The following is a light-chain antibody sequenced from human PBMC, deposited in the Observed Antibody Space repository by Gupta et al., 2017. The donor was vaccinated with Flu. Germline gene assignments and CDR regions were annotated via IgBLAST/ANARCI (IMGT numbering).Light chain of an antibody. CDR2: GSS. Sequence: DIQLTQSPSFLSTSVGDRVTITCRASQVIGSYLTWYQQKPGKAPKLLIYGSSTLQSGVPSMFSGRGSGTEFTITISSLQPEDFATYYCQQLNTDPPITFGQGTRLEI. V-gene: IGKV1-9*01. J-gene: IGKJ5*01. CDR1: QVIGSY. CDR3: QQLNTDPPIT.